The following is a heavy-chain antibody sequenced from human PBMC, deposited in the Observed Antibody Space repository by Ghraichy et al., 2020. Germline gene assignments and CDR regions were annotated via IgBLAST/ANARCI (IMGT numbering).Heavy chain of an antibody. J-gene: IGHJ5*01. CDR3: AKDKRSPPRFDS. D-gene: IGHD1-26*01. Sequence: GESLNISCAASGFNFTNYAMNWVRQAPGKGLEWVSAISGSGGSTYYGDFVKGRFTISRDNSKDTVYLQMHSLRADDTAIYYCAKDKRSPPRFDSWGPGTLVTVSS. CDR1: GFNFTNYA. CDR2: ISGSGGST. V-gene: IGHV3-23*01.